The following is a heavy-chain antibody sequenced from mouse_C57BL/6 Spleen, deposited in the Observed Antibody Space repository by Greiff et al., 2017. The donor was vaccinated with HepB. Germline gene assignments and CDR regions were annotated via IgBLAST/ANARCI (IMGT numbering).Heavy chain of an antibody. V-gene: IGHV1-72*01. D-gene: IGHD2-1*01. J-gene: IGHJ3*01. CDR1: GYTFTSYW. CDR2: IDPNSGGT. CDR3: ARHYGNYGLAY. Sequence: QVQLKQPGAELVKPGASVKLSCKASGYTFTSYWMHWVKQRPGRGLEWIGRIDPNSGGTKYNEKFKSKATLTVDKPSSTAYMQLSSLTSEDSAVYYCARHYGNYGLAYWGQGTLVTVSA.